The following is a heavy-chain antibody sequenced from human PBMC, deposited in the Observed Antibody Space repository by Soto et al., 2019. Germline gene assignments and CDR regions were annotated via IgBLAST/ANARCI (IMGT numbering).Heavy chain of an antibody. CDR1: GFTFSSFW. D-gene: IGHD5-18*01. CDR2: INSDGAVT. V-gene: IGHV3-74*01. CDR3: VRERDTYGPSSFDY. J-gene: IGHJ4*02. Sequence: EVQLVESGGGLVQPGGSLRVSCAASGFTFSSFWMHWVRQVPGKGLVWVSRINSDGAVTTYADSVKGRFSISRDNAKNTLYVQMNSLRVEGTAVYYCVRERDTYGPSSFDYWGQGTLVTVSS.